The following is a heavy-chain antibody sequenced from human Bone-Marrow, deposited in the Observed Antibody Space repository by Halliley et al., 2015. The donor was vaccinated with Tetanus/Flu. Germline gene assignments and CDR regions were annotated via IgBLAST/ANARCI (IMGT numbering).Heavy chain of an antibody. Sequence: IGGGGEGAHYADSVRGRFTISRDNSKKTLYVEMNNLRAEDTAVYYCAKGDYYDSSGFYFDLWGQGTLVTVSS. CDR2: IGGGGEGA. J-gene: IGHJ4*02. D-gene: IGHD3-22*01. V-gene: IGHV3-23*01. CDR3: AKGDYYDSSGFYFDL.